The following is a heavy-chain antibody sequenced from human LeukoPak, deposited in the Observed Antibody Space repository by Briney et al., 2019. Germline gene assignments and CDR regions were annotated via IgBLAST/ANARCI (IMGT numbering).Heavy chain of an antibody. CDR3: AKDVGRDDYRKAFEI. V-gene: IGHV1-69*04. D-gene: IGHD5-24*01. J-gene: IGHJ3*02. Sequence: ASGGTFNNXXXXXVRXXPGQXXXXXXXFISILGIANHAQKFQGRVTITADKSTSTAYMELSGLTSEDTAVYYCAKDVGRDDYRKAFEIWGQGTMVTVSS. CDR1: GGTFNNXX. CDR2: FISILGIA.